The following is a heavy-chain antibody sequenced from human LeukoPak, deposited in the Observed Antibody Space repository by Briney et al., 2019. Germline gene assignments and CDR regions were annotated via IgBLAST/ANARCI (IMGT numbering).Heavy chain of an antibody. CDR3: ARRRYYYSTGYNPTYYIDY. J-gene: IGHJ4*02. D-gene: IGHD3-22*01. Sequence: SETLSLTCTVSGDSFIGSYWSWIRQAPGKGLEWIGYIYYPVDTNFNPSLQSRVTISADVSKKQFSLRLTSVTAADTAVYYCARRRYYYSTGYNPTYYIDYWGQGILVTVSS. CDR1: GDSFIGSY. V-gene: IGHV4-59*01. CDR2: IYYPVDT.